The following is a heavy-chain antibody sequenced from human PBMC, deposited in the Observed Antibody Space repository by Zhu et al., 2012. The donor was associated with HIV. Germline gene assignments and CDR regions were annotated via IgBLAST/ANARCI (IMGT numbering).Heavy chain of an antibody. Sequence: QVQLQESGPGLVKPSQTLSLTCTVSGGSISSGDYYWSWVRQSPVRGLEWIGYIYYSGTTYYIPSLKSRVTISVDTSKNQFSLKLTSVTAADTAMYYCARKQVRELTFCSFDI. CDR1: GGSISSGDYY. CDR3: ARKQVRELTFCSFDI. J-gene: IGHJ3*02. CDR2: IYYSGTT. V-gene: IGHV4-30-4*08. D-gene: IGHD2/OR15-2a*01.